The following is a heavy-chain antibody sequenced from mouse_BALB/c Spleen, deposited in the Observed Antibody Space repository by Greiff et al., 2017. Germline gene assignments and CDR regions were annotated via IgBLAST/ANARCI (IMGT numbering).Heavy chain of an antibody. Sequence: QVQLQQPGAELVKPGASVKLSCKASGYTFTSYYMYWVKQRPGQGLEWIGGINPSNGGTNFNEKFKSKATLTVDKSSSAAYMQLSSLTSEDSAVYYCTRSGYYGSGFAYWGQGTLVTVSA. CDR1: GYTFTSYY. CDR3: TRSGYYGSGFAY. V-gene: IGHV1S81*02. D-gene: IGHD1-1*01. J-gene: IGHJ3*01. CDR2: INPSNGGT.